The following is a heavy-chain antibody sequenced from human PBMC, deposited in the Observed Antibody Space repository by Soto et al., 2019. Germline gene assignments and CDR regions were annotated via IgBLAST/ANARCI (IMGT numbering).Heavy chain of an antibody. CDR1: GGSISDYS. D-gene: IGHD2-2*01. CDR2: IFYRGST. CDR3: ARGGNSNFEGPIV. V-gene: IGHV4-59*01. Sequence: SETLSLTCTISGGSISDYSWNWIRQPPGRGLEWIGHIFYRGSTKYNPSLWDRVTISRGSSQTQLSLRLKSVTAADTAIYYCARGGNSNFEGPIVWGQGILVTVSS. J-gene: IGHJ4*02.